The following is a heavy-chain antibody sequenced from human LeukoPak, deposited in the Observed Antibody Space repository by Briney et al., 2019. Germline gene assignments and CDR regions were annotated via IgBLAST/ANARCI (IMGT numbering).Heavy chain of an antibody. D-gene: IGHD3-22*01. CDR3: AREAYYHDSSGYYYPDY. CDR1: GFTVSTNY. CDR2: IYSGDST. J-gene: IGHJ4*02. V-gene: IGHV3-66*02. Sequence: GGSLRLSCAATGFTVSTNYMSWVRQAPGMGLEWVSIIYSGDSTSYTDSVKGRFTISRDRSKNTSYLQMSSLRAEDTAVYFCAREAYYHDSSGYYYPDYWGQGTLVTVSS.